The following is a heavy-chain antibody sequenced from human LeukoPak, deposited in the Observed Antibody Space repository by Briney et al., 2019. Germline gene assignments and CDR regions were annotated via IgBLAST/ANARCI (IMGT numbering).Heavy chain of an antibody. D-gene: IGHD2-2*01. CDR2: IKQDGSEK. V-gene: IGHV3-7*03. J-gene: IGHJ6*04. CDR3: ARGQRAIGYCSSTSCSFGMDV. Sequence: GGSLRLSCAASGFTFSSYWMSWVRQAPGKGLECVANIKQDGSEKYYVDSVKGRFTISRDNAKNSLYLQMNSLRAEDTAVYYCARGQRAIGYCSSTSCSFGMDVWGKGTTVTVSS. CDR1: GFTFSSYW.